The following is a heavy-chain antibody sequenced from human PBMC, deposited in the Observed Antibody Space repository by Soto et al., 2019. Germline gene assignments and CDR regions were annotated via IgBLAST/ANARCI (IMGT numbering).Heavy chain of an antibody. D-gene: IGHD1-26*01. J-gene: IGHJ4*02. Sequence: QVQLVESGGGVVQPGRSLRLSCAASGFTFSSYAMHWVRQAPGKGLEWVAVISYDGSNKYYADSVKGRFTISRDNSKNTLYLQMSSLRAEDTAGYHCARDSVGAIFFWGQGTLVTVSS. V-gene: IGHV3-30-3*01. CDR2: ISYDGSNK. CDR1: GFTFSSYA. CDR3: ARDSVGAIFF.